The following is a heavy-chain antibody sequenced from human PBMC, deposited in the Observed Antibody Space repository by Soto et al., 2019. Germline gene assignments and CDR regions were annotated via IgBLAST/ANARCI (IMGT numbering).Heavy chain of an antibody. J-gene: IGHJ4*02. CDR2: INHSGST. D-gene: IGHD2-15*01. CDR3: GRAPNCSGGSCYPTGFDY. V-gene: IGHV4-34*01. Sequence: SETLSLTCAVYGGSFSGYYWSWIRQPPGKGLEWIGEINHSGSTNYNPSLKSRVTISVDTSKNQFSLKLSSVTAADTAVYYCGRAPNCSGGSCYPTGFDYWGQGTLVTVSS. CDR1: GGSFSGYY.